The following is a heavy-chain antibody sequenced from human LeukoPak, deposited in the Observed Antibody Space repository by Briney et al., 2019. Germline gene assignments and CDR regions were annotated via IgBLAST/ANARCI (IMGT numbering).Heavy chain of an antibody. J-gene: IGHJ4*02. CDR1: GFTFSSYA. Sequence: GGSLRLSCAASGFTFSSYAMSWVRQAPGKGLEGGSGISANGDTTKYADSVKVRFTISRDNAKNTVLLQMTSLRADDTAVYYCAKEGRIAAGTGDYFDYWGQGTLVTVSS. D-gene: IGHD6-13*01. CDR2: ISANGDTT. V-gene: IGHV3-23*01. CDR3: AKEGRIAAGTGDYFDY.